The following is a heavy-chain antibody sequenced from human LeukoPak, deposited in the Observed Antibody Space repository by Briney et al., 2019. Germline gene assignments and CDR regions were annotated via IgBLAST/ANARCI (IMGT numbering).Heavy chain of an antibody. D-gene: IGHD3-22*01. J-gene: IGHJ4*02. CDR3: ARSHSGSLRAPFDY. V-gene: IGHV1-18*01. CDR1: GYTFTNYG. CDR2: ISAYNANT. Sequence: ASLKVSCKASGYTFTNYGIIWVRQAPGQGVEWVGWISAYNANTNYPQKVEGRVTLTTDTSTSTAYMELRSLTSDDTAVYYCARSHSGSLRAPFDYWGQGTLVTVSS.